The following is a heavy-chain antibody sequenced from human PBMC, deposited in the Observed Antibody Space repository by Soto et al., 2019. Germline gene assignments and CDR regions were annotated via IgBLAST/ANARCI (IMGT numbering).Heavy chain of an antibody. D-gene: IGHD3-16*01. CDR3: AAVEPEGRQGEFDP. CDR2: INAGNGNT. J-gene: IGHJ5*02. CDR1: GYTFTSYA. Sequence: QVQLVQSGAEVKKPGASVKVSCKASGYTFTSYAMHWVRQAPGQRLEWMGWINAGNGNTKYSQKCQGRVTITRDTSASTAYMELSSLRSEDTAVYYCAAVEPEGRQGEFDPWGQGTLVTVSS. V-gene: IGHV1-3*01.